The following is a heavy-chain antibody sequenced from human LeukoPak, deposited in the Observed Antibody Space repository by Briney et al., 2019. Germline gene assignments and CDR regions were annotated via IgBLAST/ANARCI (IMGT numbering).Heavy chain of an antibody. CDR1: GYTLTELS. CDR3: ARDFWYCGGDCHPPATLGMDV. D-gene: IGHD2-21*02. J-gene: IGHJ6*02. V-gene: IGHV1-24*01. Sequence: GASVKVSCKVSGYTLTELSMHWVRQAPGKGLEWMGGFDPEDGETIYAQKFQGRVTMTEDTSTDTAYMELSSLRSEDTAVYYCARDFWYCGGDCHPPATLGMDVWGQGTAVTVSS. CDR2: FDPEDGET.